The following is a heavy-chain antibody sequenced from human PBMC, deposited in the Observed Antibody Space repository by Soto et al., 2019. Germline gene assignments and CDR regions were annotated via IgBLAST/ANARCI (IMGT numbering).Heavy chain of an antibody. D-gene: IGHD5-12*01. V-gene: IGHV3-30-3*01. J-gene: IGHJ5*02. Sequence: GGSLRLSCAASGFTFSSYAMHWVRQAPGKGLEWVAVISYDGSNKYYADSVKGRFTTSRDNSKNTLYLQMNSLRAEDTAVYYCARGSKRWLQLLPRGQHWFDPWGQGTLVTVSS. CDR2: ISYDGSNK. CDR1: GFTFSSYA. CDR3: ARGSKRWLQLLPRGQHWFDP.